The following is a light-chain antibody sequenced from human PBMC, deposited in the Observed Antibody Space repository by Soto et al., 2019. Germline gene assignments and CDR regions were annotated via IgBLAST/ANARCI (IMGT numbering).Light chain of an antibody. CDR1: QGISSY. J-gene: IGKJ3*01. Sequence: IQFTHSPSSLSASVGDRVTITCRASQGISSYLAWYQQKPGKAPNLLIYAASTLQSGVPSRFSGSGSGAEFTLTISSLQPEDFATYYCQQLNSYPTFGPGTKVDIK. CDR2: AAS. V-gene: IGKV1-9*01. CDR3: QQLNSYPT.